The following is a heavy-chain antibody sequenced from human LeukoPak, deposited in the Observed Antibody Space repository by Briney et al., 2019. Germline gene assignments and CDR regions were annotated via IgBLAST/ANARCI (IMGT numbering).Heavy chain of an antibody. V-gene: IGHV4-39*01. CDR1: GGSISSSSYY. CDR2: IYYSGST. Sequence: SETLSLNCTVSGGSISSSSYYWGWIRQPPGKGLEWIGSIYYSGSTYYNPSLKSRVTISVDTSKNQFSLKLSSVTAADTAVYYCASQGATVYYFDYWGQGTLVTVSS. J-gene: IGHJ4*02. D-gene: IGHD4-11*01. CDR3: ASQGATVYYFDY.